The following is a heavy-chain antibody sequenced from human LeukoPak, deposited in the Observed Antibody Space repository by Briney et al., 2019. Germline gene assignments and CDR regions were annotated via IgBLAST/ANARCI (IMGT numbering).Heavy chain of an antibody. J-gene: IGHJ6*03. CDR2: IYYSGST. Sequence: PSQTLALTCTISGGSISSGGYYWSWIRQHPGKGLEWIGYIYYSGSTYYNPSLKSRVTISVDTSKNQFSLKLSSVTAADTAVYYCARGVADTFYYYYMAVWGKGTTVTVS. D-gene: IGHD2-15*01. V-gene: IGHV4-31*03. CDR1: GGSISSGGYY. CDR3: ARGVADTFYYYYMAV.